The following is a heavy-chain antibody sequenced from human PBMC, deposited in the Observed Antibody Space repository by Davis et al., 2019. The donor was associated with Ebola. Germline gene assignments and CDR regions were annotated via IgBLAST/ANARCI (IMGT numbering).Heavy chain of an antibody. CDR3: ARGGIAVAGPDY. Sequence: MPSETLSLTCTVSGGSVSSGSYYWSWIRQPPEKGLEWVGYIYYSGSTNCNPSLKSRVTISVDTSKNQFSLKLSSVTAADTAVYYCARGGIAVAGPDYWGQGTLVTVSS. D-gene: IGHD6-19*01. J-gene: IGHJ4*02. CDR1: GGSVSSGSYY. V-gene: IGHV4-61*01. CDR2: IYYSGST.